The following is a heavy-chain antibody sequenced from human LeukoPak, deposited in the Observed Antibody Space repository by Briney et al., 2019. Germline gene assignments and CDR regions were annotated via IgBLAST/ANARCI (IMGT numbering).Heavy chain of an antibody. Sequence: PSETLSLTCTVSGGSISSGSYYWSWIRQPAGKGLEWIGRIYTSGSTYYNPSLKSRVTISVDRSKNQFSLKLSSVTAADTAVYYCARDSLYYYDSSGMYNWFDPWGQGTLVTVSS. V-gene: IGHV4-61*02. CDR3: ARDSLYYYDSSGMYNWFDP. CDR2: IYTSGST. CDR1: GGSISSGSYY. D-gene: IGHD3-22*01. J-gene: IGHJ5*02.